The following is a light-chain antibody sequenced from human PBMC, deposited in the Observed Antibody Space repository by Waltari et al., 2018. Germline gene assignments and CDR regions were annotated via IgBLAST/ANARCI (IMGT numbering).Light chain of an antibody. J-gene: IGKJ1*01. V-gene: IGKV4-1*01. Sequence: DIVMTQSPDSLAVSLGERATINCKSSQSVLYSSNNQNYLAWYQQRPGQPPRLLIYWASTRESGVPDRFSCRWSGTDFTLTISSLLAEDVAVYYCQQYYAIPRTFGQGTKVEIK. CDR1: QSVLYSSNNQNY. CDR2: WAS. CDR3: QQYYAIPRT.